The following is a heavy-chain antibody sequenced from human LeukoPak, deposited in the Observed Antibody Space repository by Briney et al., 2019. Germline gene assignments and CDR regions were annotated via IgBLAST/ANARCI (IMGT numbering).Heavy chain of an antibody. CDR3: AKEEYSSRDRSNFDY. V-gene: IGHV3-30*18. Sequence: PGGSLRLSCAASGFTFSSYGMHWVRQAPGKGLEWVAVISYDGSNKYYADSVKGRSTISRDNSKNTLYLQMNSLRAEDTAVYSCAKEEYSSRDRSNFDYWGQGTLVTVSS. CDR2: ISYDGSNK. CDR1: GFTFSSYG. D-gene: IGHD6-6*01. J-gene: IGHJ4*02.